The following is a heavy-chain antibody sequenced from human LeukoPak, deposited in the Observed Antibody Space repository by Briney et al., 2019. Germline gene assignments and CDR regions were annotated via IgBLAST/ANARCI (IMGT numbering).Heavy chain of an antibody. CDR1: GGSFSGYY. V-gene: IGHV4-34*01. Sequence: SETLSLTCAVYGGSFSGYYWSWIRQPPGKGLEWIGEINHSGSTNYNPSLRSRVTISVDTSKNQFSLKLSSVTAADTAVYYCARQVTIAVAGTDYWGQGTLVTVSS. J-gene: IGHJ4*02. D-gene: IGHD6-19*01. CDR2: INHSGST. CDR3: ARQVTIAVAGTDY.